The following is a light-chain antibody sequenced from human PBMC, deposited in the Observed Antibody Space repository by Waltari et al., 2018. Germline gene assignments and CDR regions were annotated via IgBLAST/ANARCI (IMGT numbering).Light chain of an antibody. V-gene: IGKV1-5*03. CDR2: GAS. CDR3: QQYKSYKT. Sequence: DIQMTQSPSTLSASVGDTVIISCRASQRITTSLAWSQQKPGKAPDVLIYGASNLESGVPSRFSGSGSGTEFTLTISSLQPDDFATYYCQQYKSYKTFGQGTRVEIK. CDR1: QRITTS. J-gene: IGKJ1*01.